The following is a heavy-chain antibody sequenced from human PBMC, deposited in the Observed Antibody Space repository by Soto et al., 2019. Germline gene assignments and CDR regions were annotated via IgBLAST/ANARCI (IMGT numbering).Heavy chain of an antibody. CDR1: GGSISVYY. D-gene: IGHD2-15*01. V-gene: IGHV4-59*12. CDR2: IYASGSP. Sequence: SETLSLTGTISGGSISVYYWSWVRQPPGHELEWIGYIYASGSPYYNPSLRSRVTISADTSKNQISLKLTSPTVADTPVSYCARGVGSTPPRYWGRGTLVTVSS. CDR3: ARGVGSTPPRY. J-gene: IGHJ4*02.